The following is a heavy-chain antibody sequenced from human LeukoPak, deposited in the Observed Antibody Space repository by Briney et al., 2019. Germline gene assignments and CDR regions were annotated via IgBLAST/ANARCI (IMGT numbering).Heavy chain of an antibody. CDR1: GFTFSSYA. J-gene: IGHJ4*02. D-gene: IGHD3-10*01. V-gene: IGHV3-23*01. CDR2: ISGSGGST. CDR3: ARTISAKLLRLGFDY. Sequence: GGSLRLSCAVSGFTFSSYAMGWVRQAPGKGLEWVSAISGSGGSTYYADSVKGRFTISRDNAKNSLYLQMNSLRAEDTAVYYCARTISAKLLRLGFDYWGQGTLVTVSS.